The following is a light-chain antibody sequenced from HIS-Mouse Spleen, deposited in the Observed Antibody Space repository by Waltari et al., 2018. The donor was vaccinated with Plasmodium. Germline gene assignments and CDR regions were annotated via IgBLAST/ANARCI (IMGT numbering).Light chain of an antibody. Sequence: QSALTHPRSVSGSPGQSVTISCTGTNSYVVGSQPVSWYQQHPGKAPKLMMYEVSKRPSGVHDRCSGSKSGNTASLTISGLQAEDEADYYCCSYAGSYTWVFGGGTKLTVL. CDR2: EVS. J-gene: IGLJ3*02. CDR3: CSYAGSYTWV. CDR1: NSYVVGSQP. V-gene: IGLV2-11*01.